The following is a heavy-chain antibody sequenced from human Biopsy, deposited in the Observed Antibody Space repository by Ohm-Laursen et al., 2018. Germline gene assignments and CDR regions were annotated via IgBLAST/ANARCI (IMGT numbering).Heavy chain of an antibody. CDR3: ARATNSTGWPYYYFYGMDV. V-gene: IGHV4-59*01. CDR1: GGSISSYY. CDR2: IYYSGST. Sequence: SETLYLTCTVSGGSISSYYWNWIRQTPGKGLEWIGYIYYSGSTNYNPSLKSRVTISVDTSKNQFSLRLNSVTAADTAVYYCARATNSTGWPYYYFYGMDVWGQGTTVTVSS. J-gene: IGHJ6*02. D-gene: IGHD2/OR15-2a*01.